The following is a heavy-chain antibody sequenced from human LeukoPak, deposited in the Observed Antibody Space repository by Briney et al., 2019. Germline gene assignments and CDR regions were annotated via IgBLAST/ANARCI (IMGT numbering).Heavy chain of an antibody. CDR2: INPNSGAT. D-gene: IGHD1-1*01. J-gene: IGHJ4*02. V-gene: IGHV1-2*02. CDR1: EYTFIGHY. CDR3: ATSSAGIQLNFFDY. Sequence: GASVKVSCKASEYTFIGHYMYWVRQAPGQGLEWMGWINPNSGATNYAQKFQGRVTMTRDTSISTAYMELSSLRSDDTAVYYCATSSAGIQLNFFDYWGQGTLVTVSS.